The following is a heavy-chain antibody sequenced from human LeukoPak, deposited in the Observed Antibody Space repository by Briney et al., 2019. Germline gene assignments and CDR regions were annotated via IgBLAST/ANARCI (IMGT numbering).Heavy chain of an antibody. D-gene: IGHD6-13*01. CDR1: GGSISSGDYY. CDR3: ARIREDSSSFHDY. J-gene: IGHJ4*02. CDR2: IYYSGST. V-gene: IGHV4-30-4*08. Sequence: SQTLSLTCTVSGGSISSGDYYWSWIRQPPGKGLEWIGYIYYSGSTYQNPSLKSRITISVGTSKNQFSLKLSSVTAADTAVYYCARIREDSSSFHDYWGQGTLVTVSS.